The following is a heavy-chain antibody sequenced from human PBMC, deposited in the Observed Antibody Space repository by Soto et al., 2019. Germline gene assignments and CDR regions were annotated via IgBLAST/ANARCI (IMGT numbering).Heavy chain of an antibody. Sequence: QVQLVQSGAEVKKPGASVKVSCKASGYTFTTYNINWVRQATGQGLEWMGWMNPNSGNTGFAQKFQGRVNMTRDTAKSTADMVRGSMGSEDTAVYYWARKLSHSSGWSDAFDIWGQGTMVTVSS. D-gene: IGHD6-13*01. V-gene: IGHV1-8*01. J-gene: IGHJ3*02. CDR2: MNPNSGNT. CDR1: GYTFTTYN. CDR3: ARKLSHSSGWSDAFDI.